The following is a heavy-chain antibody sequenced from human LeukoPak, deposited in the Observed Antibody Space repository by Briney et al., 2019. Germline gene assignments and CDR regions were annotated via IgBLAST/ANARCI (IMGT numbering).Heavy chain of an antibody. CDR3: ARGRPNSSGNYYFDY. CDR2: INHSGST. CDR1: GGSFSGYY. V-gene: IGHV4-34*01. J-gene: IGHJ4*02. Sequence: SETLSLTCAVYGGSFSGYYWSWIRQPPGKGLEWIGEINHSGSTNYHPSLKSRVTISVDTSKNQFSLKLSSVTAADTAVYSCARGRPNSSGNYYFDYWGQGTLVTVSS. D-gene: IGHD6-19*01.